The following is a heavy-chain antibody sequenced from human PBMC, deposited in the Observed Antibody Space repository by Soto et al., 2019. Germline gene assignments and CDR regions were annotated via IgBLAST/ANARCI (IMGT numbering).Heavy chain of an antibody. V-gene: IGHV1-18*01. CDR2: ISAYNGNT. D-gene: IGHD3-3*01. CDR1: GYTFTTYG. Sequence: QVQLVQSGAEVKKPGASVKVSCKASGYTFTTYGISWVRQAPGQGLEWMGWISAYNGNTNYAQNLQGRVTMTTDTSTSTAYMELRSLRSDDTAVYYCARASDFWSGYPSAAYWGQGTLVTVSS. J-gene: IGHJ4*02. CDR3: ARASDFWSGYPSAAY.